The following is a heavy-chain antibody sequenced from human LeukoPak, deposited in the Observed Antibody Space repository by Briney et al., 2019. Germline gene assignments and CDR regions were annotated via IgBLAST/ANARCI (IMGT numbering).Heavy chain of an antibody. D-gene: IGHD5-18*01. CDR2: INHSGST. CDR3: ARSSYGLTYYYYGMDV. V-gene: IGHV4-34*01. CDR1: GGSFSGYY. J-gene: IGHJ6*02. Sequence: PSETLSLTCAVYGGSFSGYYWSCIRQPPGKGLEWIGEINHSGSTNYNPSLKSRVTISVDTSKNQFSLKLSSVTAADTAVYYCARSSYGLTYYYYGMDVWGQGTTVTVSS.